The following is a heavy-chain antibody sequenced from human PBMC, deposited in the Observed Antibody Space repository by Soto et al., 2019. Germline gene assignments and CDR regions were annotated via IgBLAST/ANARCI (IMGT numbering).Heavy chain of an antibody. J-gene: IGHJ6*02. Sequence: SVKVSCKASGGTFSSYAISWVRQAPGQGLEWMGGIIPIFGTANYAQKFQGRVTITADKSTSTAYMELSSLRSEDTAVYYCARDGIAVAGIYYYYYYGMDVWGQGTTVTVSS. CDR3: ARDGIAVAGIYYYYYYGMDV. CDR1: GGTFSSYA. D-gene: IGHD6-19*01. CDR2: IIPIFGTA. V-gene: IGHV1-69*06.